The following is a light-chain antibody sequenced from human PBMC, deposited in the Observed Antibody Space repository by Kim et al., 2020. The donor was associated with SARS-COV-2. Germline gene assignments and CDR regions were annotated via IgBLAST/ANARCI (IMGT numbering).Light chain of an antibody. CDR2: DVS. V-gene: IGLV2-11*03. Sequence: GQSVPISCTGTSSDVGAYKYVSWYQQHPGKAPKVMIYDVSERPSGVPDRFSGSKSGNTASLTIFGLQAEDEADYYCCSYAGSYTWVFGGGTKVTVL. J-gene: IGLJ3*02. CDR3: CSYAGSYTWV. CDR1: SSDVGAYKY.